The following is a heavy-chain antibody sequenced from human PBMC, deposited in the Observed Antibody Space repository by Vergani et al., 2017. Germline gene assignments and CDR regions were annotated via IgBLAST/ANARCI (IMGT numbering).Heavy chain of an antibody. CDR2: IYTSGST. V-gene: IGHV4-61*02. CDR1: GGSISSGSYY. D-gene: IGHD3-3*01. J-gene: IGHJ5*02. Sequence: QVQLHESGPGLVKPSQTLSLTCTVSGGSISSGSYYWSWIRQPAGKGLEWIGRIYTSGSTNYNPSLKSRVTMSVDTSKNQFSLKLSSVTAADTAVYYCARAGRFVAFDPWGQGTLVTVSS. CDR3: ARAGRFVAFDP.